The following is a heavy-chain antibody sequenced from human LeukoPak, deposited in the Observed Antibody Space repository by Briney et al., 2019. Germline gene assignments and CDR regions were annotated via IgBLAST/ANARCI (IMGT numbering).Heavy chain of an antibody. D-gene: IGHD2-2*01. CDR1: GFTFSSYA. CDR2: ISGSGGST. Sequence: PGGSLRLSCAAPGFTFSSYAMSWVRQAPGKGLEWVSTISGSGGSTYYADSVKGRFTISRDNSKNTLYLQMNSLRAEDTAVYYCAKGTCSSTSCFPYYFDYWGQGTLVTVSS. J-gene: IGHJ4*02. CDR3: AKGTCSSTSCFPYYFDY. V-gene: IGHV3-23*01.